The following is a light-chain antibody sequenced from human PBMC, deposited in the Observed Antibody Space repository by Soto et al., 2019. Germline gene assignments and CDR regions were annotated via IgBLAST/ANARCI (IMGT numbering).Light chain of an antibody. Sequence: EIVLTQSPGTLSLSPGERATLSCRASQNVGSRYLAWYQQKPGQAPRLLIFGASIRDTGLPDRFSGSGSGTDFPLTISRLEPEDFAVYYCQQYGSSPGTFGQGTKVEIK. CDR1: QNVGSRY. CDR3: QQYGSSPGT. J-gene: IGKJ1*01. V-gene: IGKV3-20*01. CDR2: GAS.